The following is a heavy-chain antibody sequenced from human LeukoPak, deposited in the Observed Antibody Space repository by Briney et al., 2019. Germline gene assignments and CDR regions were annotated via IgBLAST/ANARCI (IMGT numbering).Heavy chain of an antibody. CDR1: GFTFDDYG. J-gene: IGHJ4*02. D-gene: IGHD1-26*01. CDR3: VKNAYSHRWSDLGFDY. Sequence: PGGSLRLSCAASGFTFDDYGMHWVRQAPGKGLEWVSFIRFDGTEKSYGDSVKGRFTISRDNSKNTLYLQMNSLRPEDTAVYYCVKNAYSHRWSDLGFDYWGQGTLVTVSS. CDR2: IRFDGTEK. V-gene: IGHV3-30*02.